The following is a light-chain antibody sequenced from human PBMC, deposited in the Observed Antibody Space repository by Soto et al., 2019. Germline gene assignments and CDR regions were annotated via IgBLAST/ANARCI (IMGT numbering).Light chain of an antibody. J-gene: IGKJ1*01. V-gene: IGKV1-5*03. CDR1: QSIDSW. Sequence: DIQMTQSPASLSSSVGDRVTITCRASQSIDSWLAWLQQRPGKAPKLLIYKASNLESGVPSRFSGSRSGTEFTLTISSLQPDDFATYYCQQYSVYPLTFGQGTKVEIK. CDR2: KAS. CDR3: QQYSVYPLT.